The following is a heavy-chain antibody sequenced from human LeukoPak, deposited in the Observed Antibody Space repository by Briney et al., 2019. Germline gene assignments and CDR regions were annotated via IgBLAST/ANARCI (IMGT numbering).Heavy chain of an antibody. CDR2: IYHSGST. D-gene: IGHD6-19*01. CDR1: GYSISSGYY. J-gene: IGHJ6*03. V-gene: IGHV4-38-2*01. Sequence: SETLSLTCAVSGYSISSGYYWGWIRQPPGKGLEWVGSIYHSGSTYYNPSLKSRVTISVDTSKNQFSLKLRSVTAADTAVYYCARVRYLIAVAGTSGYYYYMDVWGKGTTVTVSS. CDR3: ARVRYLIAVAGTSGYYYYMDV.